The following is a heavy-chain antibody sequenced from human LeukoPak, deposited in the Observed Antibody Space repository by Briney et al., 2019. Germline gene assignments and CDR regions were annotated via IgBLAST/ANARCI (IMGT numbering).Heavy chain of an antibody. CDR3: ARDITDYGDYGSFDY. J-gene: IGHJ4*02. CDR2: IWNDGSNK. D-gene: IGHD4-17*01. Sequence: GGSLRLSCAASGFTFSSYGMYWVRQAPGKGLEWVAVIWNDGSNKHYADSVKGRFTISRDNSKNTLYLQMNSLRAEDTAVYYCARDITDYGDYGSFDYWGQGTLVTVSS. CDR1: GFTFSSYG. V-gene: IGHV3-33*01.